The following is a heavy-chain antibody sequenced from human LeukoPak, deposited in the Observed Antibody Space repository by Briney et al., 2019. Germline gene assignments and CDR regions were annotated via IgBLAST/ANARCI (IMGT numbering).Heavy chain of an antibody. CDR1: GFPFSSYW. CDR3: AKSVAIYFYYGLDV. CDR2: IKQDGSKK. Sequence: GGSLRLSCVASGFPFSSYWMTWVRQAPGKGLEWVANIKQDGSKKSYVDSVKGRFTISRDNAKNSLYLQMNSLRAEDTAPYYCAKSVAIYFYYGLDVWGQGTTVAVSS. D-gene: IGHD3-3*01. V-gene: IGHV3-7*03. J-gene: IGHJ6*02.